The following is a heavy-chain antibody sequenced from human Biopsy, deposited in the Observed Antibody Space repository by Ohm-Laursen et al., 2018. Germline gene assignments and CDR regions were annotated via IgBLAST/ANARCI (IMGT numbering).Heavy chain of an antibody. D-gene: IGHD3-22*01. Sequence: TLSLTWTVSGDYISRYYWSWIRQPPGKGLQWIGYVYYTGSTDYNPSLQSRVTISVDTSKNHFSLRLRSVTPADTAIYYCARDRGYYSDRTVPGYFDLWGRGTLVTVSS. CDR2: VYYTGST. V-gene: IGHV4-59*01. J-gene: IGHJ2*01. CDR1: GDYISRYY. CDR3: ARDRGYYSDRTVPGYFDL.